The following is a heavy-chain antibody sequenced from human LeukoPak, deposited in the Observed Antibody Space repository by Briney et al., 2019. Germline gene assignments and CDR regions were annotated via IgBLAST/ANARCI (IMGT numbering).Heavy chain of an antibody. CDR3: ARNFHSSIEQLMSDYYYYYMDV. V-gene: IGHV4-61*01. J-gene: IGHJ6*03. Sequence: PSETLSLTCTVSGYSISSGYYWGWIRQPPGKGLEWIGYIYYSGSTNYNPSLKSRVTISVDTSKNQFSLKLSSVAAADTAVYYCARNFHSSIEQLMSDYYYYYMDVWGKGTTVTVSS. CDR1: GYSISSGYY. CDR2: IYYSGST. D-gene: IGHD6-6*01.